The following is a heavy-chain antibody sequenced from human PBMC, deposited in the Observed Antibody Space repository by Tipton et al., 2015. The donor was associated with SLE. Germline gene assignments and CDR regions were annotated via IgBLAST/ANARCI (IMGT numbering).Heavy chain of an antibody. V-gene: IGHV4-61*02. D-gene: IGHD5-12*01. Sequence: TLSLTCSVSGDSVTSGLYYWSWIRQAAGKGLEWIGRKYISGTSNHNPSLKSRVTISVDTSKNEFSLKLDSVTAADTAVYYCARRHYSGPFDSWGQGTLVTVSS. CDR1: GDSVTSGLYY. CDR3: ARRHYSGPFDS. J-gene: IGHJ4*02. CDR2: KYISGTS.